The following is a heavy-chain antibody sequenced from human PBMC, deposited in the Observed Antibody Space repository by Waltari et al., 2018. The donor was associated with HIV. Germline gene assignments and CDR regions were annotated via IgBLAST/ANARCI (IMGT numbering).Heavy chain of an antibody. CDR3: ARGGRERPLNWPDAFDI. J-gene: IGHJ3*02. CDR1: GGTFSSYA. CDR2: IIPIFGTA. D-gene: IGHD1-20*01. Sequence: QVQLVQSGAEVKKPGSSVKVSCKSSGGTFSSYAISWVRQAPGQGLEWMGGIIPIFGTANYAQKFQGRVTITADESTSTAYMELSSLRSEDTAVYYCARGGRERPLNWPDAFDIWGQGTMVTVSS. V-gene: IGHV1-69*01.